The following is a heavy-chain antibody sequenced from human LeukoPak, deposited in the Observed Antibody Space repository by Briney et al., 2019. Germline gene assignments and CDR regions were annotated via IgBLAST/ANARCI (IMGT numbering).Heavy chain of an antibody. CDR1: GFTFSSYA. CDR2: ISYDGSNK. Sequence: GRSLRLSCAASGFTFSSYAMHWVRQAPGKGLEWVAVISYDGSNKYYADSVKGRFTISRDSSKNTLYLQMNSLRAEDTAVYYCARVPKRIQLWLGNWFDPWGQGTLVTVSS. V-gene: IGHV3-30*04. J-gene: IGHJ5*02. CDR3: ARVPKRIQLWLGNWFDP. D-gene: IGHD5-18*01.